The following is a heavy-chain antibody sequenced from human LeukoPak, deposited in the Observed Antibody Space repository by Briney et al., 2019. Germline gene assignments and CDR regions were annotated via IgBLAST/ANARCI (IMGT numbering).Heavy chain of an antibody. V-gene: IGHV1-8*01. CDR1: GYTFTSYD. Sequence: ASVKVSCKASGYTFTSYDINWVRQATGQGLEWMGWMNPNSGNTGYAQKFQGRVTMTRNTSISTAYMELSSLRSEDPAVYYCARDRNGYSYGNLDYWGQGTLVTVSS. D-gene: IGHD5-18*01. CDR3: ARDRNGYSYGNLDY. J-gene: IGHJ4*02. CDR2: MNPNSGNT.